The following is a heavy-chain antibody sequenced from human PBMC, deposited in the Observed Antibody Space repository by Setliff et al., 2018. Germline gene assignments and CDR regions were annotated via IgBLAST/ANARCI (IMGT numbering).Heavy chain of an antibody. Sequence: PSETLSLTCTVSGGSITESCWSWIRQPAGKGLEWIGRMFVSKTTDYNPSLRSRVTMSMDTPNNEFYLNLSSVTAADTAVYYCRFWSGYYKNDYWGQGTLVTVSS. CDR3: RFWSGYYKNDY. D-gene: IGHD3-3*01. V-gene: IGHV4-4*07. CDR1: GGSITESC. CDR2: MFVSKTT. J-gene: IGHJ4*02.